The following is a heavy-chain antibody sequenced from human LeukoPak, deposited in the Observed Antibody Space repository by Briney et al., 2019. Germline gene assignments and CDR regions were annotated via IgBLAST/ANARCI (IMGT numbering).Heavy chain of an antibody. CDR3: TRGFTMFDAFDI. CDR2: MNPNSGNT. J-gene: IGHJ3*02. CDR1: GYTFTSYD. V-gene: IGHV1-8*03. Sequence: GASVKVSCKASGYTFTSYDINWVRQATGQGLEWMGWMNPNSGNTGYAQKFQGRVTITRNTSISTAYMELSSLRSEDTAVYYCTRGFTMFDAFDIWGQGTMVTVSS. D-gene: IGHD3-10*02.